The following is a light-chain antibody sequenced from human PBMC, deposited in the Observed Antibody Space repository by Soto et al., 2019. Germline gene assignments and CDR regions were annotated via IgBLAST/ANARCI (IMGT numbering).Light chain of an antibody. J-gene: IGKJ2*01. CDR2: GAS. CDR3: QQYNNWPPYT. CDR1: QSVSSN. Sequence: EIVMTQSPATLSVSPGERATLSCRASQSVSSNLAWYQQKPGQAPRLLIYGASTRATGIPARFSGSGSGTEFTLTISSLQSKDFAVYYCQQYNNWPPYTFGQGTKLVIK. V-gene: IGKV3-15*01.